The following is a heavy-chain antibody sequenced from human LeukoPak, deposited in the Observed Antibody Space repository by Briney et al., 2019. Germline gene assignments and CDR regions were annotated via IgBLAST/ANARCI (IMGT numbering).Heavy chain of an antibody. Sequence: PSQTLSLTCTVSGGSISSVNYFWSWIRQPAGKGLEWLGRIYPSGHTIYNPSLKGRLTISIDTSKNQISLKLNSVTAADTAVYYCGRDSRGPDYWGQGTLVTVSS. D-gene: IGHD3-22*01. J-gene: IGHJ4*02. CDR1: GGSISSVNYF. CDR2: IYPSGHT. CDR3: GRDSRGPDY. V-gene: IGHV4-61*02.